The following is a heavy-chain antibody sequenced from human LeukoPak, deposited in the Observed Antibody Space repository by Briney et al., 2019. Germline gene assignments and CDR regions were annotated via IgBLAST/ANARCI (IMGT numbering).Heavy chain of an antibody. J-gene: IGHJ3*02. CDR2: ISSSGSTI. V-gene: IGHV3-48*03. CDR1: GFTFSSYE. Sequence: PEGSLRLSCAASGFTFSSYEMNWVRQAPGKGLEWVSYISSSGSTIYYADSVKGRFTISRDNAKNSLYLQTNSLRAEDTAVYYCARKRRWSPGAFDIWGQGTMVTVSS. CDR3: ARKRRWSPGAFDI. D-gene: IGHD3-3*01.